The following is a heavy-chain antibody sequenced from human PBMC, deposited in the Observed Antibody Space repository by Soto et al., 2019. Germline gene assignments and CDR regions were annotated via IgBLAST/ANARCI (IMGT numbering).Heavy chain of an antibody. Sequence: PGVSLRLSCAASGFTFSSYAMSWVRQAPGKGLEWVSIITSDGRTYYADSVKGRFTISRDNSKNTVYLQMNSLRAEDTAVYYCAKDYSTVTTDPLSVVLVEYWGQG. CDR3: AKDYSTVTTDPLSVVLVEY. V-gene: IGHV3-23*01. CDR2: ITSDGRT. CDR1: GFTFSSYA. J-gene: IGHJ4*02. D-gene: IGHD4-17*01.